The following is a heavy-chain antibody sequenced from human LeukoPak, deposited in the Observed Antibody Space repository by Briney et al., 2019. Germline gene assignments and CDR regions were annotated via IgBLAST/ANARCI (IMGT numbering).Heavy chain of an antibody. J-gene: IGHJ4*02. Sequence: GGSLRLSCAASGFTFSSYSMNWVRQAPGKGLEWVSSISSSSSYIYYADSVKGRFTISRDNAKNSLYLQMNSLRAEDTAVYYCARDVPHYYDSSGYPPPADYWGQGTLVTVSS. CDR1: GFTFSSYS. CDR2: ISSSSSYI. D-gene: IGHD3-22*01. CDR3: ARDVPHYYDSSGYPPPADY. V-gene: IGHV3-21*01.